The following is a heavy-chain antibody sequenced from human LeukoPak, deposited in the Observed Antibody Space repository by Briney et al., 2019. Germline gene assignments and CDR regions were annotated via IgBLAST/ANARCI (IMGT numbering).Heavy chain of an antibody. CDR3: ARAVNLAAAGMREGSLVDP. D-gene: IGHD6-13*01. V-gene: IGHV1-46*01. CDR1: GYTFTSYY. CDR2: INPSGGST. J-gene: IGHJ5*02. Sequence: GASVKVSCKASGYTFTSYYMHWVRQAPGQGLEWMGIINPSGGSTSYAQKFQGRATMTRDTSTSTVYMELSSLRSEDTAVYYCARAVNLAAAGMREGSLVDPWGQGTLVTVSS.